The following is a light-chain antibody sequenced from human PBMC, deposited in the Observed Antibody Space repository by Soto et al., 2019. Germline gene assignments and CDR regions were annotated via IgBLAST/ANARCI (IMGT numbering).Light chain of an antibody. Sequence: IQLTQSPSSLSASIGDRVTITCRASQGIASYLAWYQQKPGNAPKLLIYAASTLQSGVPSRFSGSGSGTDFTLTISSLQPEDIAAYYCQRLDSYPWTFGQGTEVEIK. V-gene: IGKV1-9*01. CDR2: AAS. J-gene: IGKJ1*01. CDR3: QRLDSYPWT. CDR1: QGIASY.